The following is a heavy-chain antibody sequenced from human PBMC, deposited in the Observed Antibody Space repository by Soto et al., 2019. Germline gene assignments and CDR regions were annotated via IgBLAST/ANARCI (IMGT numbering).Heavy chain of an antibody. CDR1: GGSISSSSYY. D-gene: IGHD6-13*01. Sequence: QLQLQESGPGLVKPSETLSLTCTVSGGSISSSSYYWGWIRQPPGKGLEWIGSIYYSGSTYYNPSLKSRVTISVDTSKNQFSLKLSSVTAADTAVYYCARQQLVLRGFFDYWGQGTLVTVSS. J-gene: IGHJ4*02. CDR2: IYYSGST. CDR3: ARQQLVLRGFFDY. V-gene: IGHV4-39*01.